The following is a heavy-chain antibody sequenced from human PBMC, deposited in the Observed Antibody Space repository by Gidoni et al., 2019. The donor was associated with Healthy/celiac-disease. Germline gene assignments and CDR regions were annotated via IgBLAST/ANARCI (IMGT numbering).Heavy chain of an antibody. Sequence: QVQLVQSGAEVKKPEASVKVSCKASGYTFTSYGISWVRQAPGQGLEWMGWISAYNGNTNYAKKPQGRVTMTTDTYTSTAYMELRSMRSDDTDVYYCASVGYCSDGSCYSVSFYYGMDVWGQGTTVTVSS. D-gene: IGHD2-15*01. J-gene: IGHJ6*02. CDR3: ASVGYCSDGSCYSVSFYYGMDV. V-gene: IGHV1-18*01. CDR2: ISAYNGNT. CDR1: GYTFTSYG.